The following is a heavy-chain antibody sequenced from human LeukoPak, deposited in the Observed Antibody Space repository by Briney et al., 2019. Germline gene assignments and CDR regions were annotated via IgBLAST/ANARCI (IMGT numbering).Heavy chain of an antibody. CDR1: GFTFSSYA. CDR2: TSGSGGST. CDR3: AKDRLSGSYSVPFDY. D-gene: IGHD1-26*01. V-gene: IGHV3-23*01. J-gene: IGHJ4*02. Sequence: GGSLRLSCAASGFTFSSYAVSWVRQAPGKGLEWVSATSGSGGSTYYADSVKGRFTISRDNSKNTLYLQMNSLRAEDTAVYYCAKDRLSGSYSVPFDYWGQGTLVTVSS.